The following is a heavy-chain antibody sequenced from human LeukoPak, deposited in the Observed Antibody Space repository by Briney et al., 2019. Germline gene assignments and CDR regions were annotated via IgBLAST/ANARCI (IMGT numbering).Heavy chain of an antibody. Sequence: GGSLRLSCAASGFTFSSYGMHWVRQAPGKGLEWVAVISYHGSNKYYADSVKGRFTISRGNSKSTLYLQMSSLRSEDTAVYYCAKRGLYYYYTMDVWGQGTAVTVSS. CDR2: ISYHGSNK. V-gene: IGHV3-30*18. CDR1: GFTFSSYG. CDR3: AKRGLYYYYTMDV. J-gene: IGHJ6*02.